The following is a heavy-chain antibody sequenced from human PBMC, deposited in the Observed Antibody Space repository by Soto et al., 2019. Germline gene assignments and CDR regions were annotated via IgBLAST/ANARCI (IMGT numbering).Heavy chain of an antibody. Sequence: EVQLVESGGGVVQPGGSLRLSCAASGFTFSSYWMHWVRQAPGKGLVWVSRVNPDGSDTSYADSVKGRFTISRDNAKNTLYRQMNSLRAEDTAVYYCARVAVGSYYFDYWGQGTLLTVSS. CDR3: ARVAVGSYYFDY. J-gene: IGHJ4*02. CDR1: GFTFSSYW. CDR2: VNPDGSDT. D-gene: IGHD6-13*01. V-gene: IGHV3-74*01.